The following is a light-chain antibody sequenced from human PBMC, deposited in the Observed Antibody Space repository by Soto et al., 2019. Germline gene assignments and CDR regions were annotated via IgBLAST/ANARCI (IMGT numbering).Light chain of an antibody. CDR1: QSVRSNY. J-gene: IGKJ3*01. CDR3: QQYGSSQT. V-gene: IGKV3D-20*01. CDR2: DAS. Sequence: EIVLTQSPATLSLSPGERATLSCGASQSVRSNYVAWYQQKPGLAPRLLIYDASSRATGIPDRFSGSGSGTDLPLTISRLEPEDSAVYYCQQYGSSQTFGPGTKVDIK.